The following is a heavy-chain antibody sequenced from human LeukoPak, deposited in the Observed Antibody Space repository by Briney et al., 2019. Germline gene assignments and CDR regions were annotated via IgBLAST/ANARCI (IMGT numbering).Heavy chain of an antibody. D-gene: IGHD5-24*01. CDR3: ARVRDGYNDAYDI. J-gene: IGHJ3*02. CDR2: ISAYNGNT. CDR1: GYTFTSYG. V-gene: IGHV1-18*01. Sequence: WASVKASCKASGYTFTSYGISWVRQAPGQGLEWMGWISAYNGNTNYAQNFQGRVTMTRDTSTSTVYMGLSSLRSEDTAVYYCARVRDGYNDAYDIWGQGTMVTVPS.